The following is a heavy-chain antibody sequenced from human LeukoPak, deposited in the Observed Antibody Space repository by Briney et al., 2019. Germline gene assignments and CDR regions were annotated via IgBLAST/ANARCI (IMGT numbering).Heavy chain of an antibody. J-gene: IGHJ4*02. CDR3: VKGFVHPTYYFDY. CDR1: GFTFSNYA. CDR2: ITGSGDGT. V-gene: IGHV3-23*01. D-gene: IGHD3-10*01. Sequence: PGGSLRLSCAASGFTFSNYAMMWVRQAPGKRLEWVSSITGSGDGTYYADSVRGRFPISRDNSENTLYLQLNSLRAEDTAVYFCVKGFVHPTYYFDYWGQGTLVTVSS.